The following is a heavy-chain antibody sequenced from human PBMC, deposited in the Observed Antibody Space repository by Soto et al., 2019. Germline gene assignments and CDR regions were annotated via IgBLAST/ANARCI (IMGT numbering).Heavy chain of an antibody. CDR3: AREGGSGEPSDY. J-gene: IGHJ4*02. CDR1: DSSISSPYY. CDR2: IFHSGSP. Sequence: SETLSLTCNVSDSSISSPYYWGWIRQPPGEGLEWIASIFHSGSPYYNPSLKSRITMSVDKSKKQFSLNLKSVTAADTAVYYCAREGGSGEPSDYWGQGTLVTVSS. D-gene: IGHD2-15*01. V-gene: IGHV4-38-2*02.